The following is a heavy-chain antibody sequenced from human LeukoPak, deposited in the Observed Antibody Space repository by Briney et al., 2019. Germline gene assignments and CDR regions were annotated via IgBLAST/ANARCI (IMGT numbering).Heavy chain of an antibody. Sequence: GGSLRLSCAASGXTFSRYAMSWVRQAPGKGLEWVSSISGSGGSTYSADSVKGRFTISRDNSKNTLYLQMNSLRAEDTAVYYCAKEDSATVLDNWGQGTLVSVSS. CDR1: GXTFSRYA. CDR3: AKEDSATVLDN. J-gene: IGHJ4*02. D-gene: IGHD5-18*01. CDR2: ISGSGGST. V-gene: IGHV3-23*01.